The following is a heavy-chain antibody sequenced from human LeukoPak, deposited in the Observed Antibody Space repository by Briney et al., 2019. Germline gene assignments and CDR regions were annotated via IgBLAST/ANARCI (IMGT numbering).Heavy chain of an antibody. D-gene: IGHD3-22*01. CDR3: ARSQYDISGLFQY. CDR2: ISTSGSTI. J-gene: IGHJ4*02. Sequence: GGSLRLSCAASGFYFSSYEMSWVRQAPGKGLEWVSYISTSGSTIYYADSVKGRFTISRANAKNSLYLQMNSLRAEDTAVYYCARSQYDISGLFQYWGQGTLVTVSS. CDR1: GFYFSSYE. V-gene: IGHV3-48*03.